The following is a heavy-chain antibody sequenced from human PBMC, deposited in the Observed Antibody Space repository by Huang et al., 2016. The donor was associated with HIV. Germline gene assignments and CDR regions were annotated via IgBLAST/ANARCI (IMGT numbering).Heavy chain of an antibody. CDR1: GASISSYY. V-gene: IGHV4-4*07. J-gene: IGHJ4*02. CDR3: ARDLGAYSSGWYFFDY. CDR2: SYNSGMS. Sequence: QVQLQESGPGLVKPSETLSLTCTVAGASISSYYWNWIRQPAGKGLEWIGRSYNSGMSNDNSSLKSRVTMSLDTPKNQFSLKLSSVTAADTAVYYCARDLGAYSSGWYFFDYWGQGTLVTVSS. D-gene: IGHD6-19*01.